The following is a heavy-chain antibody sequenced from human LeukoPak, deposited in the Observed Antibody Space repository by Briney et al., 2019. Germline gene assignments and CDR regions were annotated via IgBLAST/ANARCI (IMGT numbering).Heavy chain of an antibody. V-gene: IGHV5-51*01. Sequence: GESLKISCKASGYTFTYYWIAWVRQMPGKGLEWMGIIYPSDSDTRYSPSFQGQVTVSADKSISTAYLQWSSLKASDTAMYYCARPRPGDYSPGVGAFDLWGQGTMVTVSS. CDR2: IYPSDSDT. CDR3: ARPRPGDYSPGVGAFDL. J-gene: IGHJ3*01. CDR1: GYTFTYYW. D-gene: IGHD4-11*01.